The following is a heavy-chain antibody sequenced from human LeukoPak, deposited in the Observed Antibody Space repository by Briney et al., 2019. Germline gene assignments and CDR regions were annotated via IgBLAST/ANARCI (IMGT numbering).Heavy chain of an antibody. CDR3: AKDVRGYSYGLVGWFDP. V-gene: IGHV3-30*02. D-gene: IGHD5-18*01. Sequence: GGSLRLSCAASGFTFSSYGMHWGRQAPGKGLEWVAFIRYDGSNKYYADSVKGRFTISRDNSKNTLYLQMNSLRAEDTAVYYCAKDVRGYSYGLVGWFDPWGQGTLVTVSS. CDR2: IRYDGSNK. J-gene: IGHJ5*02. CDR1: GFTFSSYG.